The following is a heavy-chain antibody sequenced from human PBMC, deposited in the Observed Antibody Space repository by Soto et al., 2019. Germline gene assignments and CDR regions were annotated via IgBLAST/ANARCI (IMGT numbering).Heavy chain of an antibody. D-gene: IGHD4-17*01. CDR1: GFTLSSYD. CDR3: TRKTPPTRMEV. CDR2: IGSGGDT. Sequence: EVQLVESGGGLVQPGGSLRLSCAASGFTLSSYDIHWVRQATGEGLAWVSGIGSGGDTHYADSVKGRFILSREDGKNSLYLQMNNLRVGDTAVDYCTRKTPPTRMEVWGQGATVTVSS. V-gene: IGHV3-13*01. J-gene: IGHJ6*02.